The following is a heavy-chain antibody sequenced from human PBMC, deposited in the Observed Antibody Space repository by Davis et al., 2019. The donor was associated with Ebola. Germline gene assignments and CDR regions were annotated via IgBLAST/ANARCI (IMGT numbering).Heavy chain of an antibody. J-gene: IGHJ4*02. CDR2: STESEADI. Sequence: GESLKISCAASGLDISSSFLYWVRQAPGKGLEWVSASTESEADITYADSVKGRFTVSRDNSMNTVYLQCNSLRVEDTAVYYCAKLAVRGNYYGSDFWGRGTLVTVSS. CDR3: AKLAVRGNYYGSDF. V-gene: IGHV3-23*01. D-gene: IGHD3-10*01. CDR1: GLDISSSF.